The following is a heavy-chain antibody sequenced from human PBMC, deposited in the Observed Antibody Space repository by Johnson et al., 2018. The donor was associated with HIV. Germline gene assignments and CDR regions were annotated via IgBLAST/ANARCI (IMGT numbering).Heavy chain of an antibody. CDR3: AKGLLIAAAHDAFDI. CDR2: ISYDGRNK. D-gene: IGHD6-13*01. V-gene: IGHV3-30*04. CDR1: GFTFSSYA. J-gene: IGHJ3*02. Sequence: QEKLVESGGGVVQPGRSLRLSCAASGFTFSSYALHWVRQAPGKGLEWVAVISYDGRNKDYAASVKGRFTISRDNSKNTLYLQMNSLRAEDTAVYYCAKGLLIAAAHDAFDIWGQGTMVTVSS.